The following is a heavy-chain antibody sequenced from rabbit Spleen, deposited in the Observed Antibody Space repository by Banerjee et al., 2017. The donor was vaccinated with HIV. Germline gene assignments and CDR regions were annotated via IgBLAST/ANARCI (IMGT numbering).Heavy chain of an antibody. V-gene: IGHV1S40*01. CDR3: ARDTSSSFSSYGMDL. J-gene: IGHJ6*01. CDR2: IYAGSGAGT. Sequence: QSLEESGGDLVKPGASLTLTCTASGFTLSSGYWICWVRQAPGKGLEWIACIYAGSGAGTYYASWAKGRFTISKASSTTVTLQMTSLTAADTATYFCARDTSSSFSSYGMDLWGPGSLVTVS. D-gene: IGHD1-1*01. CDR1: GFTLSSGYW.